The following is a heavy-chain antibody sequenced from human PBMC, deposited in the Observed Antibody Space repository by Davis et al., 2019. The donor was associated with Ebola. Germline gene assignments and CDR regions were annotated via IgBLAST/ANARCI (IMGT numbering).Heavy chain of an antibody. J-gene: IGHJ6*02. CDR3: ASSIDYYGSGSYYQPLHYYYYGMDV. D-gene: IGHD3-10*01. CDR2: ISSSSSTI. Sequence: LRLSCAASGFTFSDYYMSWIRQAPGKGLEWVSYISSSSSTIYYADSVKGRFTISRDNAKNSLYLQMNSLRDEDTAVYYCASSIDYYGSGSYYQPLHYYYYGMDVWGQGTTVTVSS. CDR1: GFTFSDYY. V-gene: IGHV3-11*04.